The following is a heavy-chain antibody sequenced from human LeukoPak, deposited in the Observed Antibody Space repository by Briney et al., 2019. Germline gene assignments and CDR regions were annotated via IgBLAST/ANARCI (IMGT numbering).Heavy chain of an antibody. CDR3: ARDLIKRSSWYAKTGRWFDP. CDR2: MNPNSGNT. J-gene: IGHJ5*02. Sequence: GASVKVPCKASGYTFTSYDINWVRQATGQGLEWMGWMNPNSGNTGYAQKFQGRVTMTRNTSISTAYMELSSLRSEDTAVYYCARDLIKRSSWYAKTGRWFDPWGQGTLVTVSS. V-gene: IGHV1-8*01. D-gene: IGHD6-13*01. CDR1: GYTFTSYD.